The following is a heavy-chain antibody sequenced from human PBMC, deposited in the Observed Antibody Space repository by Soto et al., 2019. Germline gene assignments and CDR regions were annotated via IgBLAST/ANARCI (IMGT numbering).Heavy chain of an antibody. CDR1: GGSISSSSYY. CDR2: IYYSGST. D-gene: IGHD2-15*01. Sequence: QLQLQESGPGLVKPSETLSLTCTVSGGSISSSSYYWGWIRQPPGKGLEWIGSIYYSGSTYYNPSLKSRVTISVDTSKNQFSLKLSSVTAADTAVYYCARRGLYCSGGSCPDYWGQGTLVTVSS. J-gene: IGHJ4*02. V-gene: IGHV4-39*01. CDR3: ARRGLYCSGGSCPDY.